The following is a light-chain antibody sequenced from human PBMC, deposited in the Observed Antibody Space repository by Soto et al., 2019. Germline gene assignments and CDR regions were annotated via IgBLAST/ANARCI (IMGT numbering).Light chain of an antibody. Sequence: IVLTQSPGTLSLSPWERATLSFRASQSVTTQLAWYQQKPGQAPRLIIHGASSRATGVPDRITGSGSGTDFTLTISRLETEDFAVYYCQQYGSSGTFGQGTKVDIK. V-gene: IGKV3-20*01. J-gene: IGKJ1*01. CDR1: QSVTTQ. CDR2: GAS. CDR3: QQYGSSGT.